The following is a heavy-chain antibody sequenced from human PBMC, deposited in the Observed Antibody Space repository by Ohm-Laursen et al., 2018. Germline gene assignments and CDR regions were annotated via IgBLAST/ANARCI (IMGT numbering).Heavy chain of an antibody. Sequence: SVKVSCNASGGTFSSYAISWVRQAPGQGLEWMGRIIPILGIANYAQKFQGRVTITADKSTSTAYMELSSLRSEDTAVYYCAAEGVLTDAFDIWGQGTMVTVSS. J-gene: IGHJ3*02. D-gene: IGHD3-10*01. CDR2: IIPILGIA. CDR1: GGTFSSYA. V-gene: IGHV1-69*04. CDR3: AAEGVLTDAFDI.